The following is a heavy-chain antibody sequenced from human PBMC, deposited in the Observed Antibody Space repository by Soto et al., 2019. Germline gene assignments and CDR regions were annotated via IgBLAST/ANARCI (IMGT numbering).Heavy chain of an antibody. J-gene: IGHJ4*02. V-gene: IGHV3-23*01. CDR2: ISTSIDDT. Sequence: GGSLRLSCAASGFAFSNYAMHWVRQAPGKGLEWVSSISTSIDDTYYADSVKGRFTISRDDSKNTLYLQMNSLRAEDSAVYYCAKDRTVAARNFDYWGQGTQVTVSS. D-gene: IGHD6-6*01. CDR1: GFAFSNYA. CDR3: AKDRTVAARNFDY.